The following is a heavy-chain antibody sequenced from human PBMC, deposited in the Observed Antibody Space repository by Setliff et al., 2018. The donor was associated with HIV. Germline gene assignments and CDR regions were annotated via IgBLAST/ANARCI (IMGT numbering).Heavy chain of an antibody. J-gene: IGHJ4*02. CDR1: GYTFTSYY. Sequence: ASVKVSCKASGYTFTSYYMHWVRQAPGQGLEWMGIINPSDGSTSYAQKFQGRVTITRDTSASTAYMELSSLRSEDTAVYYCARGDEVSKDIVVVVAATPLDYWGQGTLVTVSS. CDR2: INPSDGST. V-gene: IGHV1-46*01. CDR3: ARGDEVSKDIVVVVAATPLDY. D-gene: IGHD2-15*01.